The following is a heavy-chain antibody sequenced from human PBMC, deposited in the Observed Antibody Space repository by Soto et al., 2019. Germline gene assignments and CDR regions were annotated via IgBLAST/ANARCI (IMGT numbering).Heavy chain of an antibody. Sequence: QVQLVQSGAEVKKPGSSVKVSCKASGGTFSSYTISWVRQAPGQGLEWMGRIIPILGIANYAQKFQGRVTITAAKSTSTAYMELSSLRSEDTAVYYCARGDSSGWTYYYYYGMDVWGQGTTVTVSS. J-gene: IGHJ6*02. CDR1: GGTFSSYT. CDR2: IIPILGIA. D-gene: IGHD6-19*01. V-gene: IGHV1-69*02. CDR3: ARGDSSGWTYYYYYGMDV.